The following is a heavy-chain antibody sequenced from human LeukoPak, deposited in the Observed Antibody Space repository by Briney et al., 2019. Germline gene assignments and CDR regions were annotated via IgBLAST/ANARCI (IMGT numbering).Heavy chain of an antibody. J-gene: IGHJ4*02. V-gene: IGHV4-34*01. CDR2: INHSGST. CDR3: ARRGWYYYGSGSYQRYYFDY. CDR1: GGSFSGYY. Sequence: SETLSLTCAVYGGSFSGYYWSWIRQPPGKGLEWIGEINHSGSTNYNPSLKSRVTISVDTSKNQFSLKLSSVTAADTAVYYCARRGWYYYGSGSYQRYYFDYWGQGTLVTVSS. D-gene: IGHD3-10*01.